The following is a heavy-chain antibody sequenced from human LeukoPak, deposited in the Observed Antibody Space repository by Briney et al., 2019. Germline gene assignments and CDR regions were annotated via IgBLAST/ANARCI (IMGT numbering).Heavy chain of an antibody. V-gene: IGHV3-53*01. CDR3: ARGSDSSGYYFEWFDP. Sequence: PGGSLRLSCAASGFTFSSYAMSWVRQAPGKGLEWVSVIYSGGSTYYADSVKGRFTISRDNSKNTLYLQMNSLRAEDTAVYYCARGSDSSGYYFEWFDPWGQGTLVTVSS. D-gene: IGHD3-22*01. CDR1: GFTFSSYA. CDR2: IYSGGST. J-gene: IGHJ5*02.